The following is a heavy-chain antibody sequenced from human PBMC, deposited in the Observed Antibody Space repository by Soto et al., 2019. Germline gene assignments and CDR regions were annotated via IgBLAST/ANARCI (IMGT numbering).Heavy chain of an antibody. D-gene: IGHD2-21*01. CDR3: AADEFGAYCGGDCYDY. CDR2: IVVGSGNT. CDR1: GFTFTSSA. J-gene: IGHJ4*02. Sequence: SVKVSCKXSGFTFTSSAVQWVRQARGQRLEWIGWIVVGSGNTNYAQKFQERVTITRDMSTSTAYMELSSLRSEDTAVYYCAADEFGAYCGGDCYDYWGQGTLVTVSS. V-gene: IGHV1-58*01.